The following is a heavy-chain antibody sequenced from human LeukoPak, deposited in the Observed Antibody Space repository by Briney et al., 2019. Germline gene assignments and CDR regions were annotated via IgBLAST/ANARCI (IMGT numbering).Heavy chain of an antibody. CDR1: GGSFSGYY. D-gene: IGHD3-10*01. CDR2: INHSGST. CDR3: ARDPPGTGG. J-gene: IGHJ4*02. Sequence: SETLSLTCAVYGGSFSGYYWSWIRQPPGKGLEWIGEINHSGSTNYNPSLKSRVTISVDTSKSQFSLKLSSVTAADTAVYYCARDPPGTGGWGQGTLVTVSS. V-gene: IGHV4-34*01.